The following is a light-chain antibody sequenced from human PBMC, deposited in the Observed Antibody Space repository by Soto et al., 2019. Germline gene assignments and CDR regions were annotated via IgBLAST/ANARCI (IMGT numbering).Light chain of an antibody. J-gene: IGKJ5*01. CDR2: AAS. CDR1: QSISSY. Sequence: DIQMTQAPSSLSASVGDRVTITCRASQSISSYLNWYQQKPGKAPKLLIYAASSLQSGVPSRFSGSGSGTDFTLTISSLQPEDFATCYCQQSYSTPITFGQGTRLEIK. V-gene: IGKV1-39*01. CDR3: QQSYSTPIT.